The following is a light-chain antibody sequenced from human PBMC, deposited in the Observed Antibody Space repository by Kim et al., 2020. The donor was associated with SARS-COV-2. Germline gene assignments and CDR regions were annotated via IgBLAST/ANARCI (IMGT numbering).Light chain of an antibody. CDR1: RNTVGNER. V-gene: IGLV10-54*01. J-gene: IGLJ3*02. CDR3: SAWDSSLSAWV. CDR2: RNN. Sequence: RQDHTLTLTGNRNTVGNERAAWLQQHQGHPPNHLSYRNNNRPSGISDRIFASRSGNTASMTITGLQPEDEADYYCSAWDSSLSAWVFGGGTQLTVL.